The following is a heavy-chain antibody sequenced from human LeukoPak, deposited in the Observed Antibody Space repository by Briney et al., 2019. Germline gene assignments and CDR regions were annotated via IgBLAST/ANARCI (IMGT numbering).Heavy chain of an antibody. CDR3: AREKADSSGYKFDY. CDR1: GGSISSGGYY. J-gene: IGHJ4*02. V-gene: IGHV4-31*03. D-gene: IGHD3-22*01. Sequence: SQTLSLTCTASGGSISSGGYYWSWIRQHPGKGLEWIGYIYYSGSTYYNPSLKSRVTISVDTSKNQFSLKLSSVTAADTAVYYCAREKADSSGYKFDYWGQGTLVTVSS. CDR2: IYYSGST.